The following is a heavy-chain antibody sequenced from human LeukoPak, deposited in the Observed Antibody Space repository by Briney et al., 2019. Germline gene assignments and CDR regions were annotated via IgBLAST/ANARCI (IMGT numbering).Heavy chain of an antibody. CDR1: GYSFTGYY. J-gene: IGHJ4*02. CDR2: INPNNGDT. CDR3: ARGVGGYYFDY. V-gene: IGHV1-2*02. Sequence: ASVRVSCKTSGYSFTGYYIHWVRQAPGQGLEWMGWINPNNGDTNYAQKFQDRVTMTRDTSISTAYMELSSLRSEDTAVYYCARGVGGYYFDYWGQGTLVTVSS.